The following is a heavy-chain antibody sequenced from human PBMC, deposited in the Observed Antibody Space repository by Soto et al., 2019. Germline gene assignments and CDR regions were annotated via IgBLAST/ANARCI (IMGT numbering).Heavy chain of an antibody. V-gene: IGHV3-49*03. Sequence: GGSLRLSCTASGFTFGDYAMSWFRQAPGKGLEWVGFIRSKAYGGTTEYAASVKGRFTISRDDSKSIAYLQMNSLKTEDTAVYYCTRGGYYGSGSYYSYYYYYMDVWGKGTTVTVSS. D-gene: IGHD3-10*01. J-gene: IGHJ6*03. CDR1: GFTFGDYA. CDR3: TRGGYYGSGSYYSYYYYYMDV. CDR2: IRSKAYGGTT.